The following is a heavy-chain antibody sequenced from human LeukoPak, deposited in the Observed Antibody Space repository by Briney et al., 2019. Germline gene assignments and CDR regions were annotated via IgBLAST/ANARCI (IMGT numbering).Heavy chain of an antibody. Sequence: ASVKVSCKASGYSFSTYGVTWVRQAPGQGLEWMGWINPNSGGTNYAQKFQGRVTMTRDTSISTAYMGLSRLRSDDTAVYYCARGYCSSTSCYKFDYWGQGTLVTVSS. CDR2: INPNSGGT. CDR1: GYSFSTYG. CDR3: ARGYCSSTSCYKFDY. J-gene: IGHJ4*02. V-gene: IGHV1-2*02. D-gene: IGHD2-2*02.